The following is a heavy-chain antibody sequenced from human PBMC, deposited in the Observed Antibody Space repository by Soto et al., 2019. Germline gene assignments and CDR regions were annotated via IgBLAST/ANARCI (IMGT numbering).Heavy chain of an antibody. V-gene: IGHV3-43*01. Sequence: VQLVESGGLAVQPGGSLRLSCAASGFTFEDYTMHWVRQVPGKGLEWVALISWDGSSSEYAASVKGRFTVSRDNSKDSLYLQLTSLRIEDTALYYCAKDQRAAYGMDVWGRGTAVTVSS. CDR3: AKDQRAAYGMDV. D-gene: IGHD2-15*01. CDR2: ISWDGSSS. J-gene: IGHJ6*02. CDR1: GFTFEDYT.